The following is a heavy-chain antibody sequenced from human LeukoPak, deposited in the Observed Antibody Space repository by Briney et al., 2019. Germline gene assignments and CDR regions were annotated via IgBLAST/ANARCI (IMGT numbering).Heavy chain of an antibody. D-gene: IGHD6-19*01. CDR1: GGSISGSF. CDR2: IYDTGST. CDR3: ARDMGSGWYPPYYYYGMDV. Sequence: SETLSLTCTVSGGSISGSFWSWIRQPPGKGLEWIGYIYDTGSTNYNPSLKSRVTMSVDTSKNQFSLKLSSVTAADTAVYYCARDMGSGWYPPYYYYGMDVWGQGTTVTVSS. J-gene: IGHJ6*02. V-gene: IGHV4-59*12.